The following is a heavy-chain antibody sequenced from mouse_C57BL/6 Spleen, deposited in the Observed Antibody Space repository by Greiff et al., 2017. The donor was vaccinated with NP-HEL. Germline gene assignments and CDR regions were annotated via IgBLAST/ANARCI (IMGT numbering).Heavy chain of an antibody. J-gene: IGHJ4*01. CDR3: ARGPTVVAKAMDY. CDR2: IDPSDSYT. Sequence: VQLQQSGAELVKPGASVKLSCKASGYTFTSYWMQWVKQRPGQGLEWIGEIDPSDSYTNYNQKFKGKATLTVDTSSSTAYMQLSSLTSEDSAVYYCARGPTVVAKAMDYWGQGTSVTVSS. V-gene: IGHV1-50*01. CDR1: GYTFTSYW. D-gene: IGHD1-1*01.